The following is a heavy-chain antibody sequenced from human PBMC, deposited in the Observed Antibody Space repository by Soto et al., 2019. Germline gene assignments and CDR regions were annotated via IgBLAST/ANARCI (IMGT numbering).Heavy chain of an antibody. V-gene: IGHV1-18*01. CDR2: ISAYNGNT. Sequence: QVQLVQSGAEVKKPGASVKVSCKASGYTFTSYGISWVRQAPGQGLEWMGWISAYNGNTNYAQKLQGRVTMTTDTYTSTAYMELRSLRSDDTAVYYCARYSSSWYMGDYFDYWGQGTLVTVSS. J-gene: IGHJ4*02. CDR1: GYTFTSYG. D-gene: IGHD6-13*01. CDR3: ARYSSSWYMGDYFDY.